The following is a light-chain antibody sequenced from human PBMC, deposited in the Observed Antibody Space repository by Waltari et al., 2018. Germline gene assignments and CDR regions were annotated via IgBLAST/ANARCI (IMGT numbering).Light chain of an antibody. Sequence: QSALTQPPSASGSPGQSVTISCTGTSSDVGGYDDVSWYQQPPGKAPKLIIFEVNTWPSGVLDRFSGSKSGNTASLTISGLQPEDEAYYYCSSYAGSNNFVVFGGGTKLTVL. CDR1: SSDVGGYDD. CDR2: EVN. J-gene: IGLJ2*01. CDR3: SSYAGSNNFVV. V-gene: IGLV2-8*01.